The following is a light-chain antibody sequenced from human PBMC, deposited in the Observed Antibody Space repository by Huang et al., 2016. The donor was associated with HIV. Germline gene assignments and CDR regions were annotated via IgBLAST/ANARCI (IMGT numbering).Light chain of an antibody. Sequence: EIVLTQSPATLSLSPGERATLSCRGSQSVSSYLAWYQQKPGQAPRHLIYDASNRATGIPARYTSSGSGTDFTLTISSLEPEDFAVYYCQQRSNWPLTFGGGTEVEIK. CDR2: DAS. CDR1: QSVSSY. CDR3: QQRSNWPLT. V-gene: IGKV3-11*01. J-gene: IGKJ4*01.